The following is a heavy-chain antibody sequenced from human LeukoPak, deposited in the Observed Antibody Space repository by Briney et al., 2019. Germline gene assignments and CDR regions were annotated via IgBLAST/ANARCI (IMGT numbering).Heavy chain of an antibody. Sequence: PGGSLRLSCAASGFTFSSYGMSWVRQAPGKGLEWVSAISGSGGSTYYADSVKGRFTISRDNSKNTLYLQMNSLRAEDTAVYYCAKIGYRYSSSWHAAFDYWGQGTLVTVSS. J-gene: IGHJ4*02. CDR3: AKIGYRYSSSWHAAFDY. CDR2: ISGSGGST. CDR1: GFTFSSYG. V-gene: IGHV3-23*01. D-gene: IGHD6-13*01.